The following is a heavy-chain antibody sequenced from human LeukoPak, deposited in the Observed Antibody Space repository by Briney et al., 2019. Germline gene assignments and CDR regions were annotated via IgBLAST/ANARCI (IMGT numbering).Heavy chain of an antibody. V-gene: IGHV3-7*01. CDR2: IKLDGSEK. CDR3: ARDNVRLFDY. J-gene: IGHJ4*02. D-gene: IGHD6-6*01. Sequence: GGSLRLSCAVSGFTFSTYWMSWLRQAPGKGLEWVANIKLDGSEKYYVDSVKGRFTISRDNSKNSLYLQMNSLRAEDTAVYYCARDNVRLFDYWGRGALVTVSS. CDR1: GFTFSTYW.